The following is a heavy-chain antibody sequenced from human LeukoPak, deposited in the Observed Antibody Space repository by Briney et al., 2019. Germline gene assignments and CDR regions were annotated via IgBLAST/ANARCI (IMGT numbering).Heavy chain of an antibody. V-gene: IGHV4-34*01. D-gene: IGHD6-19*01. CDR3: ARRSGWYGYLDY. J-gene: IGHJ4*02. CDR2: INHSGST. CDR1: GGSFSGYY. Sequence: PSETLPLTCAVYGGSFSGYYWSWIRQPPGKGLEWIGEINHSGSTNYNPSLKSRVTISVDTSKNQFSLKLSSVTAADTAVYYCARRSGWYGYLDYWGQGTLVTVSS.